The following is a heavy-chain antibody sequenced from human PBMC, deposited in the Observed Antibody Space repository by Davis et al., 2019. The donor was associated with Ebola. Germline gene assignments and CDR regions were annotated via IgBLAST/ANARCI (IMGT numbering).Heavy chain of an antibody. J-gene: IGHJ4*02. V-gene: IGHV5-51*01. D-gene: IGHD3-9*01. Sequence: GESLKISCKGSGYSFTSYWIGWVRQMPGKGLEWMGIIYPGDSDTRYSPSFQGQVTISADKSISTAYLQWSSLKASDTAMYYCARSSLGVDWLLYYFDYWGQGTLVTVSS. CDR3: ARSSLGVDWLLYYFDY. CDR2: IYPGDSDT. CDR1: GYSFTSYW.